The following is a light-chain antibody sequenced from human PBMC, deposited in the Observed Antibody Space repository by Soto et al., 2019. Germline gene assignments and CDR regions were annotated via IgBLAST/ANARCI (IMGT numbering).Light chain of an antibody. CDR3: SSYTSSGIYV. J-gene: IGLJ1*01. Sequence: QSVLTQPASVSGSPGQSITISCTGTSSDVGGYNYVSWYQQHPGKAPKLMIYEVSNRPSGASNRFSGSKSANTASLTISGLQAEDEADYYCSSYTSSGIYVFGSGTKLTVL. CDR2: EVS. V-gene: IGLV2-14*01. CDR1: SSDVGGYNY.